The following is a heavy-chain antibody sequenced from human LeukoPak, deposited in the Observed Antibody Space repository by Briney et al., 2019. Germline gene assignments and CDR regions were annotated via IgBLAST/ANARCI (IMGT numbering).Heavy chain of an antibody. CDR1: GFTFSSYT. CDR2: VTGSSNYI. V-gene: IGHV3-21*01. J-gene: IGHJ3*02. D-gene: IGHD3-16*01. Sequence: GGSLRLSCEASGFTFSSYTMHWVRQAPGKGLEWVSSVTGSSNYIYYGDSMKGRFTISRDNAGNSVYLQMNSLRAEDTALYYCARGPRLEAFDMWGQGTMLTVSS. CDR3: ARGPRLEAFDM.